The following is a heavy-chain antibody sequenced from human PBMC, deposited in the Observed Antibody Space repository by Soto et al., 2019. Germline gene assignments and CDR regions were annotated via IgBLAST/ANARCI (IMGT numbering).Heavy chain of an antibody. J-gene: IGHJ4*02. CDR3: AKDSVAASRLAAFDY. V-gene: IGHV3-23*01. Sequence: PGGSLRLSCAASGFTFSSYAMSWVRQAPGKGLEWVSAISGSGGSTYYADSVKGRFTISRDNSKNTLYLQMNSLRAEDTAVYYCAKDSVAASRLAAFDYWGQGTLVTVSS. CDR2: ISGSGGST. CDR1: GFTFSSYA. D-gene: IGHD6-6*01.